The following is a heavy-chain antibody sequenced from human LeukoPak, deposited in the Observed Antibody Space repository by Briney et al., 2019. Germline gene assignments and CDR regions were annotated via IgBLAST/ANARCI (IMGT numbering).Heavy chain of an antibody. CDR1: GFTFSSYA. D-gene: IGHD2-15*01. CDR2: ISGSGGST. Sequence: GGSLRLSCAASGFTFSSYAMSWVRQAPGKGLEWVSAISGSGGSTYYADSVKGRFTISRDNAKNTLYLQMNSLRAEDTAVYYCARVPIRYCSGGSCPPQLDYWGQGTLVTVSS. J-gene: IGHJ4*02. CDR3: ARVPIRYCSGGSCPPQLDY. V-gene: IGHV3-23*01.